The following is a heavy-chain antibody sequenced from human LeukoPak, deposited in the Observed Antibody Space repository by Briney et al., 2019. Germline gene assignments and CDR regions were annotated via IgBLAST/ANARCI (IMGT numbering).Heavy chain of an antibody. CDR1: GFTFSSYG. CDR2: VWHDGRDK. CDR3: AKDRGKFIIVVPTAGENFDY. Sequence: PGGSLRLSCAASGFTFSSYGMHWVRQAPGTGLEWVAFVWHDGRDKYYADSVKGRFTISRDNSKNTLYLQLNSLRTEDTAVYYCAKDRGKFIIVVPTAGENFDYWGQGTLVTVSS. D-gene: IGHD2-2*01. J-gene: IGHJ4*02. V-gene: IGHV3-30*02.